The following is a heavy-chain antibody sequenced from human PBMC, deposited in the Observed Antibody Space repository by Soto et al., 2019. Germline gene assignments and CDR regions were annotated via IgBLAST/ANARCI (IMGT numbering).Heavy chain of an antibody. J-gene: IGHJ4*02. V-gene: IGHV4-34*01. CDR3: AGPGVAAYGNSDC. CDR1: GGSFSGYY. D-gene: IGHD2-8*01. CDR2: INNFVST. Sequence: SETLSLTCAVSGGSFSGYYWAWIRQPPGRGLEWIGEINNFVSTHHNPSLKRPVTSSAYTSKSQFSLEIKPLTAADTAADYCAGPGVAAYGNSDCWGTETIVTVSS.